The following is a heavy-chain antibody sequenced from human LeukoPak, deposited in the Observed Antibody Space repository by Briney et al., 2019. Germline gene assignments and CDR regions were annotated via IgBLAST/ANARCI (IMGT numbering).Heavy chain of an antibody. D-gene: IGHD2-21*01. V-gene: IGHV3-23*01. Sequence: GGSLRLSRAASGFTLSSYAMSWVRQAPGKGLEWVSAISVSGNTYHADSVKGRFTISRDSSKNTLYLQMNRLRAEDAAVYYCAKAPVTTCSGAYCYPFDYWGQGTLVTVSS. CDR3: AKAPVTTCSGAYCYPFDY. CDR1: GFTLSSYA. CDR2: ISVSGNT. J-gene: IGHJ4*02.